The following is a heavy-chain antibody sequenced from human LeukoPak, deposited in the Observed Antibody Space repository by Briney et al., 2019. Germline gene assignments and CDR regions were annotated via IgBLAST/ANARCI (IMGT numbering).Heavy chain of an antibody. CDR2: LNPNSGGT. CDR3: AREDELVDFDH. V-gene: IGHV1-2*06. D-gene: IGHD2-21*01. Sequence: ASVKVSCKASGYTFTGYFLVWVRQAPGQGLEWMGRLNPNSGGTNYAQNFQGRVTMTRDTSISTAYMELSRLRSDDTAVYYCAREDELVDFDHWSQGTLVTVSS. J-gene: IGHJ4*02. CDR1: GYTFTGYF.